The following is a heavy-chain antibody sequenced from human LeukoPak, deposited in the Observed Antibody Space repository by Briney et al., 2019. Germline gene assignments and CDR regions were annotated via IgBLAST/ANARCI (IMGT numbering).Heavy chain of an antibody. D-gene: IGHD1-26*01. CDR2: MYDSGST. CDR3: ARLASGSYGSLTPFDY. Sequence: PSETLSLTCTVSGGSISSTSYYWGWIRQPPGKGLEWIGSMYDSGSTYYKPSLKSRVTISVDTSKNQFSLKLSSVTAADTAVYYSARLASGSYGSLTPFDYWGQGTLVTVSS. J-gene: IGHJ4*02. V-gene: IGHV4-39*01. CDR1: GGSISSTSYY.